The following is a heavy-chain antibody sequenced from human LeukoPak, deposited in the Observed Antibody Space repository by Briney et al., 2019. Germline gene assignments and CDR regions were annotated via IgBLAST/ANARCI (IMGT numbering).Heavy chain of an antibody. J-gene: IGHJ4*02. CDR2: IIPIFGTA. CDR3: ARISGDCSSTSCSD. Sequence: ASVKVSCKASGGTFSSYAMSWVRQAPGQGLEWMGEIIPIFGTANYAQKFQGRVTITADKSTSTAYMELSSLRSEDTAVYYCARISGDCSSTSCSDWGQGTLVTVSS. D-gene: IGHD2-2*01. CDR1: GGTFSSYA. V-gene: IGHV1-69*06.